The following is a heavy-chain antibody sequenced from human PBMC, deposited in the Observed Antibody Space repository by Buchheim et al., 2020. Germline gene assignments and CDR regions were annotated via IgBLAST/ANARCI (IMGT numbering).Heavy chain of an antibody. D-gene: IGHD3-10*01. Sequence: QEQMVESGGGVVQPGRSLRLSCAASGFTFRSYGMHWVRQAPGKGLECVALIWYDGSNPYHADSVKGRFTISRDNSKNTLYLQMNSLRAEDTAVYYCARSRYGSGSYSDYWGQGTL. CDR1: GFTFRSYG. V-gene: IGHV3-33*01. CDR2: IWYDGSNP. J-gene: IGHJ4*02. CDR3: ARSRYGSGSYSDY.